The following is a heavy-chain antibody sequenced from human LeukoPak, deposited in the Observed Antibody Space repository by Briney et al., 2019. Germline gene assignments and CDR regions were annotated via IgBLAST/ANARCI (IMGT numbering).Heavy chain of an antibody. CDR3: AKTFSAEMATNFDY. D-gene: IGHD5-24*01. CDR2: ISGSGEST. V-gene: IGHV3-23*01. J-gene: IGHJ4*02. Sequence: PGGSLRLSCAASGFTFSSYAMSWVRQAPGKGLEWVSAISGSGESTYYADPVKGRFTISRDNSKYTLFLQMHSLRAEDTAVYFCAKTFSAEMATNFDYWGQGTLVTVSS. CDR1: GFTFSSYA.